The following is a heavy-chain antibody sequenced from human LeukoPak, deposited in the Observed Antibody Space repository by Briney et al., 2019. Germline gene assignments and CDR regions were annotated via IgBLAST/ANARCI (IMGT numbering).Heavy chain of an antibody. CDR2: ISGSGDST. J-gene: IGHJ4*02. Sequence: GGSLRLSCAASGFTFRSYGMTWVRQAPGKGLEWVSAISGSGDSTYYADSVKGRFTISRDNSRNTLYLQMNSLRAGDTAVYYCARGLSDSSGYYRDYWGQGTLVTVSS. D-gene: IGHD3-22*01. V-gene: IGHV3-23*01. CDR1: GFTFRSYG. CDR3: ARGLSDSSGYYRDY.